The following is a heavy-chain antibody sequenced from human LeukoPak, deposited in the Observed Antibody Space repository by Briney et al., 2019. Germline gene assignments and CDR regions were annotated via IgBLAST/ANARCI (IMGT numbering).Heavy chain of an antibody. CDR2: IDNSGRT. V-gene: IGHV4-34*01. CDR1: GGAFSGYY. D-gene: IGHD3-10*01. Sequence: SETLSLTCAVSGGAFSGYYWTWIRQPPGKGLEWIGEIDNSGRTNYNPSLESRLTISVDTSKDQFSLRLSSVTAADSAVYYCARGPPPMFRGLIRRFENDSWGQGTLVTVSS. J-gene: IGHJ4*02. CDR3: ARGPPPMFRGLIRRFENDS.